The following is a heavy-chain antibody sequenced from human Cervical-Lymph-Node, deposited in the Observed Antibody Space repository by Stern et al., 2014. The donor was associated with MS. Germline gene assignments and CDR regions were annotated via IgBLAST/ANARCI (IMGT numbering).Heavy chain of an antibody. Sequence: VKLVQSGAEVKKPGASVKVSCKASGYTFTGYYMHWVRQAPGQGLEWMGRINPTSGGTNYAQNVQGRVTMTRDTSISTAYMELSRLRSDDTAVYYCARSNYCSGGSCYYYYGMDVWGQGTTVTVSS. CDR3: ARSNYCSGGSCYYYYGMDV. V-gene: IGHV1-2*06. J-gene: IGHJ6*02. D-gene: IGHD2-15*01. CDR1: GYTFTGYY. CDR2: INPTSGGT.